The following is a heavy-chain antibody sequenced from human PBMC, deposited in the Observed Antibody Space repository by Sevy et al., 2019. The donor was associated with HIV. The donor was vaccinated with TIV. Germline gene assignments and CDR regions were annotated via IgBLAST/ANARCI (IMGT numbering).Heavy chain of an antibody. V-gene: IGHV4-38-2*01. CDR3: ARLRDILVIPAGGYFDY. CDR1: GYSIRSGYY. D-gene: IGHD2-2*01. J-gene: IGHJ4*02. Sequence: SETLSLTCAVSGYSIRSGYYWGWIRQSPGKGLEWIGSIYESGRTFYNPSLESRVTMSVDTSKNQFSLQVNSVTAADTAAYYCARLRDILVIPAGGYFDYWGQGTLVTVSS. CDR2: IYESGRT.